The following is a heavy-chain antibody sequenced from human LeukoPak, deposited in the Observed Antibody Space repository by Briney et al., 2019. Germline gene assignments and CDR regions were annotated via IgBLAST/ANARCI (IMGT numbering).Heavy chain of an antibody. Sequence: PGGSLRLSCAASGFTFSSYWMSWVRQAPGGGRGWVANIKQDGREKYYVHCVKGRFTISRDNAKNSLYLQMNSLRAEDTAVYYCARDRSRTAFDIWGQGTMVTVSS. CDR2: IKQDGREK. CDR1: GFTFSSYW. V-gene: IGHV3-7*01. D-gene: IGHD1-14*01. CDR3: ARDRSRTAFDI. J-gene: IGHJ3*02.